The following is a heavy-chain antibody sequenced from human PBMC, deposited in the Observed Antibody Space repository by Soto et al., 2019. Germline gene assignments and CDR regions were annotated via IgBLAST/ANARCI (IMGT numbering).Heavy chain of an antibody. D-gene: IGHD2-8*01. J-gene: IGHJ4*02. Sequence: QVQLVQSGAEVKKPGASVKVSCKASGYTCTSYGISWVRQAPGQGLEWMGWISAYNGDTNYAQKLQGRVTMTTDTSTSTAYMELRSLRYDDTAVYYCAREPYCTNGVCYFDYWGQGTLVTVS. CDR3: AREPYCTNGVCYFDY. V-gene: IGHV1-18*01. CDR1: GYTCTSYG. CDR2: ISAYNGDT.